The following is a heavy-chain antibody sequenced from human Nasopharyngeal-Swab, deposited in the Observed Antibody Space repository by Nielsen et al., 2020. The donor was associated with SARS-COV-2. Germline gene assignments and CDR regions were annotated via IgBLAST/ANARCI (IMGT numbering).Heavy chain of an antibody. V-gene: IGHV1-46*01. CDR2: INPSGGST. D-gene: IGHD2-8*01. CDR3: ARVSRGLMVYAMGDLDY. Sequence: ASVKVSCTASGYTFTSYYMHWVRQAPGQGLEWMGIINPSGGSTSYAQKFQGRVTMTRDTSTSTVYMELSSLRSEDTAVCYCARVSRGLMVYAMGDLDYWGQGTLVTVSS. CDR1: GYTFTSYY. J-gene: IGHJ4*02.